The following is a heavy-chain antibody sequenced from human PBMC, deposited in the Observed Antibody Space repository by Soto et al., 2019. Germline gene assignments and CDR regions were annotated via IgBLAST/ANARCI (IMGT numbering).Heavy chain of an antibody. CDR2: IIPIFDTT. J-gene: IGHJ5*02. CDR1: GGTFSSYA. V-gene: IGHV1-69*01. D-gene: IGHD2-15*01. Sequence: QVQLVQSGAEVKKPGSSVKVSCKASGGTFSSYAISWVRQAPGQGLEWMGGIIPIFDTTNYAQKLQGRVTITADESTSTAYMELSSLRSEDTAVYYCARCGIDCSVGSCYSLGWFDPWGQGTLVIVSS. CDR3: ARCGIDCSVGSCYSLGWFDP.